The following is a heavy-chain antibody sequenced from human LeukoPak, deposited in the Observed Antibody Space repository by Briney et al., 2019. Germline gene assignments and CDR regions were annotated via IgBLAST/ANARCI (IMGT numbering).Heavy chain of an antibody. CDR3: ERAGVIRYTVWLIXYYMDV. Sequence: GGSLRLSCAASGFIFSNHAMQWVRQAPGKGLEYVSAISGNGGSTYYANSVKGRFNISRDNSKNTLYLQMDSLRAEDIAVYYCERAGVIRYTVWLIXYYMDVWGKXTTVTVSS. CDR2: ISGNGGST. J-gene: IGHJ6*03. V-gene: IGHV3-64*01. D-gene: IGHD3-9*01. CDR1: GFIFSNHA.